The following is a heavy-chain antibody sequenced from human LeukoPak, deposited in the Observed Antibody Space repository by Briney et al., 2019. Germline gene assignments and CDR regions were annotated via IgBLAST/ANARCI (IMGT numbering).Heavy chain of an antibody. Sequence: PGGSLRLSCAASGFTFSGFAMTWVRQAPGKGLEWVSSIGSDSKTHYSESVKGRFAISRDNSKSTLFLQMNSLRAGDTALYYCAGENAEDLDYWGQGTLVTVSS. CDR1: GFTFSGFA. V-gene: IGHV3-23*01. CDR2: IGSDSKT. CDR3: AGENAEDLDY. J-gene: IGHJ4*02.